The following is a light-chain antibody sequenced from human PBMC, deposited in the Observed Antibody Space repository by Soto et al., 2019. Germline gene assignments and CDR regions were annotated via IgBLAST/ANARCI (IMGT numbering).Light chain of an antibody. V-gene: IGLV1-40*01. J-gene: IGLJ3*02. Sequence: QSVLTQPPSVSGAPGRRVTISCTGSSSNIGAGYDVHWYQQLPGTAPKLLIYGNSNRPSGVPDRFSGSKSGTSASLAITGLQAEDEADYYCQSHDSSLSAPVFGGGTKLTVL. CDR2: GNS. CDR1: SSNIGAGYD. CDR3: QSHDSSLSAPV.